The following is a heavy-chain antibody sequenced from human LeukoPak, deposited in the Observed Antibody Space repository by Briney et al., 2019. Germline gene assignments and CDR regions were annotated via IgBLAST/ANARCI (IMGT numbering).Heavy chain of an antibody. CDR1: GFTFSTYG. CDR2: ISGSGGST. Sequence: GRSLRLSCAASGFTFSTYGMTWVRQAPGKGLEWVSAISGSGGSTYYADSVKGRFTISRDNSKNTLYRQMNSLRAEDTAVYYCAKEARRYDFWSGPHYYSDYWGQGTLVTVSS. V-gene: IGHV3-23*01. J-gene: IGHJ4*02. CDR3: AKEARRYDFWSGPHYYSDY. D-gene: IGHD3-3*01.